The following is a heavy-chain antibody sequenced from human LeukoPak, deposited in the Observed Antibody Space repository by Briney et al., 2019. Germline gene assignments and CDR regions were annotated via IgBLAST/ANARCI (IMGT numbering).Heavy chain of an antibody. CDR3: AREEGYYYYMDV. CDR2: IHHSGST. J-gene: IGHJ6*03. Sequence: SETLSLTCAVSGGSISTSNWWSWVRQPPGKGLEWIGEIHHSGSTNYNPSLKSRVTISVDKSKNQFSLKLSSVTAADTAVYYCAREEGYYYYMDVWGKGTTVTVSS. V-gene: IGHV4-4*02. CDR1: GGSISTSNW.